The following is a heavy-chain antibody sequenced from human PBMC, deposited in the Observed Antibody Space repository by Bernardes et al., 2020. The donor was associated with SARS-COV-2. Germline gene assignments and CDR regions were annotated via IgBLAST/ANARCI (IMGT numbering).Heavy chain of an antibody. J-gene: IGHJ4*02. CDR2: ITSSGGST. CDR3: VKAHYCNSGSYEY. D-gene: IGHD3-10*01. V-gene: IGHV3-64D*06. CDR1: GFIFGSYA. Sequence: GGSLRLSCAASGFIFGSYAMHWVRQAPGKGLEYVSTITSSGGSTFYADSVKGRFTISRDDSKNTLYLQMSSLRPEDTSQYYCVKAHYCNSGSYEYWGQGTLITVSS.